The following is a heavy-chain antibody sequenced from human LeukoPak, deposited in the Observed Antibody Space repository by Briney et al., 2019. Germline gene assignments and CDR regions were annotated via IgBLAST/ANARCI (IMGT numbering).Heavy chain of an antibody. CDR2: IRSKAYGGTT. Sequence: GGSLTLSCTASGFTFGDYAMSWVRQAPGKGLEWVGFIRSKAYGGTTEYAASVKGRFTISRDDSKSIAYLQMISLKTEETAVYYCTRDGYSSGWSPIDYWGQGTLVTVSS. V-gene: IGHV3-49*04. CDR3: TRDGYSSGWSPIDY. J-gene: IGHJ4*02. CDR1: GFTFGDYA. D-gene: IGHD6-19*01.